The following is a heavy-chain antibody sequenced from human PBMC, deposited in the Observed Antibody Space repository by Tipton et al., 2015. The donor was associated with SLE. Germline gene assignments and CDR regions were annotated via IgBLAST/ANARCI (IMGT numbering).Heavy chain of an antibody. Sequence: QLVQSGAEVKKPGESLKISCKGSGYSFTSYWIGWVRQMPGKGLEWMGIIYPGDPDTKYSPSFQGQVTISADKSINTAYLQWSSLQASDTAMYFCARVPDTSDYYYGDAFDIWGQGTMVTVSS. D-gene: IGHD3-22*01. CDR3: ARVPDTSDYYYGDAFDI. CDR2: IYPGDPDT. CDR1: GYSFTSYW. V-gene: IGHV5-51*03. J-gene: IGHJ3*02.